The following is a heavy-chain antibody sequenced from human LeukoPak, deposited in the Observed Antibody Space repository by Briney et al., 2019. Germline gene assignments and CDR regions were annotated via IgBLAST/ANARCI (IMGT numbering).Heavy chain of an antibody. D-gene: IGHD5-18*01. Sequence: GGSLRLSCAVSGLTFSSSWMDWIRQAPGKGLEWVASINPDGNKKYSADSVKGRFTISRDNAENSLYLQMNSLRVEDTAFYYCARDLAYSRLDYWGQGMLVTVSS. CDR1: GLTFSSSW. J-gene: IGHJ4*02. CDR3: ARDLAYSRLDY. CDR2: INPDGNKK. V-gene: IGHV3-7*01.